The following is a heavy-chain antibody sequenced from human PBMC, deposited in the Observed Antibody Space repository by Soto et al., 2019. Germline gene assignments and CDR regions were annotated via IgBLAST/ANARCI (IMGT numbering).Heavy chain of an antibody. J-gene: IGHJ4*02. Sequence: LSLTCAVYGGSFSGYYWSWIRQPPGKGLEWIGEINHSGSTNYNPSLKSRVTISVDTSKNQFSLKLSSVTAADTAVYYCARGGHYDFWSGEWYYFDYWGQGTLVTVSS. D-gene: IGHD3-3*01. CDR3: ARGGHYDFWSGEWYYFDY. V-gene: IGHV4-34*01. CDR2: INHSGST. CDR1: GGSFSGYY.